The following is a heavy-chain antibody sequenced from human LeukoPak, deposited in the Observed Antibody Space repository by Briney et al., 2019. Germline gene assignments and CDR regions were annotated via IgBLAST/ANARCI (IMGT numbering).Heavy chain of an antibody. Sequence: PGASVKVSCKVSGYTLTELSMYWVRQAPGKGLEWMGGFDPEDGETIYAQKFQGRVTMTEDTSTDTAYMELSSLTSEDTAVYYCATSPRNDDSGGYYYNFDLWGRGSLVTVSS. CDR1: GYTLTELS. D-gene: IGHD3-22*01. V-gene: IGHV1-24*01. CDR2: FDPEDGET. J-gene: IGHJ2*01. CDR3: ATSPRNDDSGGYYYNFDL.